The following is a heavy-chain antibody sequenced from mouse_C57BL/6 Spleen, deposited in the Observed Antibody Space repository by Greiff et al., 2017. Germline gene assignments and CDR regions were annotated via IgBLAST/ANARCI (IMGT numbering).Heavy chain of an antibody. J-gene: IGHJ1*03. D-gene: IGHD2-12*01. CDR3: ARQYSNDGYFDV. V-gene: IGHV5-6*01. CDR2: ISSGGSYT. Sequence: EVQGVESGGDLVKPGGSLKLSCAASGFTFSSYGMSWVRQTPDKRLEWVATISSGGSYTYYTDSVKGRFTISRDNAKNTLYLQMSSLKSEDTAMYYCARQYSNDGYFDVWGTGTTVTVSS. CDR1: GFTFSSYG.